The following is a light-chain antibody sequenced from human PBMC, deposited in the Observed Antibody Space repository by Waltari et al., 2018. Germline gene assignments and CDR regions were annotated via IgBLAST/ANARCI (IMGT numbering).Light chain of an antibody. Sequence: EIVLTQSPGTLSLSPGERATLSCRASQSVSNTFLNWYQQKPGQAPRLLIYGASSRATGIPDRFSGSWSGTDFTLTISRLEPEDFAVYYCQQYDSIVLTFGGGTKVEI. CDR1: QSVSNTF. V-gene: IGKV3-20*01. CDR3: QQYDSIVLT. J-gene: IGKJ4*01. CDR2: GAS.